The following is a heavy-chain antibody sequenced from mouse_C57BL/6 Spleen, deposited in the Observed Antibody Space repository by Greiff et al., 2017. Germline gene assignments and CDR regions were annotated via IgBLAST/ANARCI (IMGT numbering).Heavy chain of an antibody. J-gene: IGHJ4*01. CDR3: APSGHLEGDAMDY. Sequence: VQLQQSGPELVMPGASVKISCKASGYTFTDYYMNWVKQSHGKSLEWIGDLNPTNGGTSYNQKFKGKATLTVDKSSSTAYMVLRSLTSEDSAVYYCAPSGHLEGDAMDYWGQGTSVTVSS. CDR1: GYTFTDYY. V-gene: IGHV1-26*01. CDR2: LNPTNGGT.